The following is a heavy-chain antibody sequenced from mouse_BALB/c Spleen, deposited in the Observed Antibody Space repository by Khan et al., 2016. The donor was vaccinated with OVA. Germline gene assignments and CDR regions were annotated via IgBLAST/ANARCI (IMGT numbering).Heavy chain of an antibody. D-gene: IGHD1-3*01. CDR3: ARGGLTYAMDY. V-gene: IGHV1S81*02. Sequence: VKLVESGAELVKPGASVKLSCKASGYTFTSYWMHWVKQRPGQGLEWIGKINPSNGRTNYSEKVKIKATLTADKSSSTASIHLSHQTSDDSAVYYCARGGLTYAMDYWGQGTSVTVSS. J-gene: IGHJ4*01. CDR1: GYTFTSYW. CDR2: INPSNGRT.